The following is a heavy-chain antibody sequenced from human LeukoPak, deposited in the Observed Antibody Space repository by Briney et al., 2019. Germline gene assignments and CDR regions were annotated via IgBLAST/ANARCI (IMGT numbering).Heavy chain of an antibody. CDR1: GYTFTSYG. CDR3: ARDYYDILTGYFSYYYYGMDV. V-gene: IGHV1-18*01. CDR2: ISAYNGNT. J-gene: IGHJ6*02. Sequence: ASVKVSCKASGYTFTSYGISRVRQAPGQGLEWMGWISAYNGNTNYAQKLQGRVTMTTDTSTSTAYMELRSLRSDDTAVYYCARDYYDILTGYFSYYYYGMDVWGQGTTVTVSS. D-gene: IGHD3-9*01.